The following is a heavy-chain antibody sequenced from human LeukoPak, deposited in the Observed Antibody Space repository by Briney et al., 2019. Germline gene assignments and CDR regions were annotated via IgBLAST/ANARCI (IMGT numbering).Heavy chain of an antibody. Sequence: ASVKVSCKVSGYTFTSYGISWVRQAPGQGLEWMGWISAYNGNSNYAQKLQGRVTMPTDTSTSTAYMELRSLRSDDTAVYYCAREKWSPRSYYGMDVWGQGTTVTVSS. J-gene: IGHJ6*02. CDR1: GYTFTSYG. D-gene: IGHD2-15*01. CDR2: ISAYNGNS. V-gene: IGHV1-18*01. CDR3: AREKWSPRSYYGMDV.